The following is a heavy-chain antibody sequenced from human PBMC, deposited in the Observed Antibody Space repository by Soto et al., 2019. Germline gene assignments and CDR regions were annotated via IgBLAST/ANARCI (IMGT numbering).Heavy chain of an antibody. J-gene: IGHJ6*02. CDR2: ISWNSGSI. V-gene: IGHV3-9*01. Sequence: SLRLSCAASGXTVDDYAMHWVRQAPGKGLEWVSGISWNSGSIGYADSVKGRFTISRDNAKNSLYLQMNSLRAEDTALYYFAKEWMATTDYYYYGMDVWGQGTTVTVSS. CDR3: AKEWMATTDYYYYGMDV. CDR1: GXTVDDYA. D-gene: IGHD5-12*01.